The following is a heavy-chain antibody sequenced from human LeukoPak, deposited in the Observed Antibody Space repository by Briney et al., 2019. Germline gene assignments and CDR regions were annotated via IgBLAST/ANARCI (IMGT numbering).Heavy chain of an antibody. CDR1: GFTFSSYG. D-gene: IGHD6-19*01. V-gene: IGHV3-30*02. Sequence: GGSLRLSCAASGFTFSSYGMHWVRQAPGKGLEWVACTQNDGSNKYYADSVKGRFTISRDNSKNTLYLQMNSLRAEDTAVYYCARDRATHSSSWFDSWGQGILVTVSS. J-gene: IGHJ5*01. CDR2: TQNDGSNK. CDR3: ARDRATHSSSWFDS.